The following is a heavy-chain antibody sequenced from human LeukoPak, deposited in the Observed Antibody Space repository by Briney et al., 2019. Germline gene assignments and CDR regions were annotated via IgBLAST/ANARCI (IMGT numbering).Heavy chain of an antibody. Sequence: GGSLRLSCAASGFTFSNAWMSWVRQAPGKGLEWVGRIKSKTDGGTTDYAAPVKGRFTISRDDSKNTLYLQMNSLKTEDTAVYYWTTDPFWSGWGFYYYYGMDVWGQGTTVTVSS. J-gene: IGHJ6*02. D-gene: IGHD3-3*01. V-gene: IGHV3-15*01. CDR1: GFTFSNAW. CDR3: TTDPFWSGWGFYYYYGMDV. CDR2: IKSKTDGGTT.